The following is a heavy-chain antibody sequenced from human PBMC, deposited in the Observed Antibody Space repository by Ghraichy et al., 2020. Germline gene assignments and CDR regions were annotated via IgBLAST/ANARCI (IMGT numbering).Heavy chain of an antibody. Sequence: SETLSLTCAVYGGSFSGYYWSWIRQPPGKGLEWIGEINHSGSTNYNPSLKSRVTISVDTSKNQFSLKLSSVTAADTAVYYCARVLRYFDWLISPYGMDVWGQGTTVTVSS. V-gene: IGHV4-34*01. CDR1: GGSFSGYY. CDR2: INHSGST. CDR3: ARVLRYFDWLISPYGMDV. D-gene: IGHD3-9*01. J-gene: IGHJ6*02.